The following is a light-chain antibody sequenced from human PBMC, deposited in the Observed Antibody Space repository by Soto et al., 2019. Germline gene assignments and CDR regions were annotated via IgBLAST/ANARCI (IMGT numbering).Light chain of an antibody. Sequence: IQMTQSPSTLSASVGDGVTVTCRASQNIERWLAWYQQKPGKAPKLLLYDVSSLESGVPSRFSGSGSASEFILTINGLQHDDFATYFCQQFKSGTWTFGQGTKVDIK. CDR3: QQFKSGTWT. CDR1: QNIERW. J-gene: IGKJ1*01. CDR2: DVS. V-gene: IGKV1-5*01.